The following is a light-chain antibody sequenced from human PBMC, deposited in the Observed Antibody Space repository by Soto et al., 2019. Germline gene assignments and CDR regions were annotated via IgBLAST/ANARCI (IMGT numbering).Light chain of an antibody. Sequence: EIVLTQSPGTLSLSPGERATLSCRASQSVSSSSLAWYQHKPGQPPRLLIYGASRRATGIPDRFSGSGSGTDFSLTISSLQPEDFAVYYCLQFDNSPLYTFGQGTKLEIK. J-gene: IGKJ2*01. V-gene: IGKV3-20*01. CDR3: LQFDNSPLYT. CDR2: GAS. CDR1: QSVSSSS.